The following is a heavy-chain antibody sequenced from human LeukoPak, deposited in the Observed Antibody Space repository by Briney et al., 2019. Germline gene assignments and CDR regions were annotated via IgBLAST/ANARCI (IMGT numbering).Heavy chain of an antibody. CDR2: IYYSGTT. J-gene: IGHJ6*03. CDR1: GGSITSHF. V-gene: IGHV4-59*11. CDR3: ARDRLSGGYYMDV. D-gene: IGHD3-10*01. Sequence: PSETLSLTCTVSGGSITSHFWSWIRQPPGKTLEWIGYIYYSGTTNYNPSLKGRVTMSTDTSNNQVALRLTSVTAADTAVYYCARDRLSGGYYMDVGGKGTPVTVSS.